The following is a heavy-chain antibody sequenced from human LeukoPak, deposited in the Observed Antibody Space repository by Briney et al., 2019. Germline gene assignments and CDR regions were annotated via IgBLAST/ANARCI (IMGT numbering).Heavy chain of an antibody. CDR3: ARSGYADYADY. Sequence: GGSLRLSCAASGFTFSRYWMHWVRQAPGKGLVWVSGISSDGSSANHADSVKGRFTISRDNAKSTLYLQMNSLRAEDTAVYFCARSGYADYADYWGQGTLVTVSS. CDR2: ISSDGSSA. D-gene: IGHD5-12*01. V-gene: IGHV3-74*01. J-gene: IGHJ4*02. CDR1: GFTFSRYW.